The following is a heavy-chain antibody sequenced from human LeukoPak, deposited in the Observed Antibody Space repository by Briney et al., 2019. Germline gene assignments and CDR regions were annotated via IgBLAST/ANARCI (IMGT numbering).Heavy chain of an antibody. D-gene: IGHD5-12*01. V-gene: IGHV1-18*01. Sequence: ASVKVSCKASGYTFTSYAMHWVRQAPGQGLEWMGWISASNGNTNYAQKLQGRVTMTTETSTSTAYMELRSLRSDDTAVYYCARALSRGYSGYDYGLGYWGQGTLSPSPQ. CDR3: ARALSRGYSGYDYGLGY. CDR1: GYTFTSYA. CDR2: ISASNGNT. J-gene: IGHJ4*02.